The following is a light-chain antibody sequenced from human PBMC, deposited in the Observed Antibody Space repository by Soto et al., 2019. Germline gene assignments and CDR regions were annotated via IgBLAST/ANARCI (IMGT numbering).Light chain of an antibody. CDR1: SSDVGSYNV. CDR3: SSYTSSSTLHV. Sequence: QSVLTQPASVSGSPGQSITIPCSGTSSDVGSYNVVSWYQQHPGKAPKLVIYDVSNRPSGVSNRFSGSKSGNTASLTISGLQAEDEAEYYCSSYTSSSTLHVFGTGTKVNVL. CDR2: DVS. V-gene: IGLV2-14*03. J-gene: IGLJ1*01.